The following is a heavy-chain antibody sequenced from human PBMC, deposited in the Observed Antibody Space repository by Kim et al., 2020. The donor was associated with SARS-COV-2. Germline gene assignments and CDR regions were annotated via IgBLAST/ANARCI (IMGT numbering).Heavy chain of an antibody. Sequence: GGSLRLSCAASGFTFSSYSMNWVRQAPGKGLKWVSSISSSSSYIYYADSVKGRFTISRDNAKNSLYLQMNSLRAEDTAVYYCASFAGYSSGWYNPSNDYWGQGTLVTVSS. D-gene: IGHD6-19*01. CDR2: ISSSSSYI. V-gene: IGHV3-21*01. CDR3: ASFAGYSSGWYNPSNDY. CDR1: GFTFSSYS. J-gene: IGHJ4*02.